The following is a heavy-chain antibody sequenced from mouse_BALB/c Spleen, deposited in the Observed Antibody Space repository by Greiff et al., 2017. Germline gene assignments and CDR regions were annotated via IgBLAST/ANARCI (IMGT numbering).Heavy chain of an antibody. CDR3: ASNWDGRFAY. D-gene: IGHD4-1*01. Sequence: EVQLQESGAELVKPGASVKLSCTASGFNIKDTYMHWVKQRPEQGLEWIGRIDPANGNTKYDPKFQGKATITADTSSNTAYLQLSSLTSEDTAVYYCASNWDGRFAYWGQGTLVTVSA. J-gene: IGHJ3*01. V-gene: IGHV14-3*02. CDR1: GFNIKDTY. CDR2: IDPANGNT.